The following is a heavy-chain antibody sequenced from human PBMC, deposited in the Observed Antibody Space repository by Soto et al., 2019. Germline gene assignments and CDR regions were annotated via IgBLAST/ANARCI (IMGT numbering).Heavy chain of an antibody. CDR3: ARWGTTGGLDV. CDR2: TSYDGSDK. Sequence: QVQLVESGGGVVQPGTSLRVSCVGSGFTFRSYVIHWFRQAPGKGLEWVALTSYDGSDKYYGDSVRGRFTISRDNSRNTVDLQMDSLRLEDTALYYFARWGTTGGLDVWGQGTLVSVSS. CDR1: GFTFRSYV. J-gene: IGHJ1*01. V-gene: IGHV3-30*19. D-gene: IGHD3-16*01.